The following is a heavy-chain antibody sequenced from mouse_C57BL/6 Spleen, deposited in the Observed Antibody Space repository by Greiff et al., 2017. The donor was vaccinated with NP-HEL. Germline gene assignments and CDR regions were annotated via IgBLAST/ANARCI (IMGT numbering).Heavy chain of an antibody. D-gene: IGHD2-4*01. Sequence: QVQLKESGAELARPGASVKLSCKASGYTFTSYGISWVKQRTGQGLEWIGEIYPRSGNTYYNEKFKGKATLTADKSSSTAYMELRSLTSEDSAVYFCARARDYDYFDYWGQGTTLTVSS. CDR1: GYTFTSYG. J-gene: IGHJ2*01. V-gene: IGHV1-81*01. CDR2: IYPRSGNT. CDR3: ARARDYDYFDY.